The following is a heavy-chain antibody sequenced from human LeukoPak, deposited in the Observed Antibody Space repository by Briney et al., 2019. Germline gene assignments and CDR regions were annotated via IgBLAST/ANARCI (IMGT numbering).Heavy chain of an antibody. J-gene: IGHJ4*02. CDR3: ARDGRGEDIAATITFDY. CDR1: GFTFSSYA. CDR2: ISYDGSNK. V-gene: IGHV3-30*04. Sequence: GGSLRLSCAASGFTFSSYAMHWVRQAPGKGLEWVAVISYDGSNKYYADSVKGRFTISRDNSKNTLYLQMNSLRAEDTAVYYCARDGRGEDIAATITFDYWGQGTLVTVSS. D-gene: IGHD5-12*01.